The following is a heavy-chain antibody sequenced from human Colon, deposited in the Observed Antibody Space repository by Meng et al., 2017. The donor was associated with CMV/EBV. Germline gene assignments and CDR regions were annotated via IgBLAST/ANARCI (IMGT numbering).Heavy chain of an antibody. CDR3: AKGRLRYSSGFRDFFEF. J-gene: IGHJ4*02. CDR1: GITFDDYA. CDR2: ISWSSGSK. D-gene: IGHD3-22*01. Sequence: SCAASGITFDDYAMHWVRQSPGKGLEWVSGISWSSGSKVYADSVKGRFTVSRDNAKSSVYLQMNSLRADDTALYYCAKGRLRYSSGFRDFFEFWGQGTLVTVSS. V-gene: IGHV3-9*01.